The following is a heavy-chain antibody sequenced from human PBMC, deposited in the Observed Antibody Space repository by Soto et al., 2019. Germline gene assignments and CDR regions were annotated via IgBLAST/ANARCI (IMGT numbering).Heavy chain of an antibody. V-gene: IGHV1-69*12. D-gene: IGHD4-17*01. CDR1: GGTFSSYA. J-gene: IGHJ2*01. Sequence: QVQLVQSGAEVKKPGSSVKVSCKASGGTFSSYAISWVRQAPGQGLEWMGGIIPIFGTANYAQKFQGRVTITADESTSTAYMELSSLRSEDTAVYYCARTTPTNYGAYSYWYFDLWGRGTLVTVSS. CDR3: ARTTPTNYGAYSYWYFDL. CDR2: IIPIFGTA.